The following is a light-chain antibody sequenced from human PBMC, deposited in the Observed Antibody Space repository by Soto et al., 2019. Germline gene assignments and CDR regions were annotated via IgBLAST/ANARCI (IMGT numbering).Light chain of an antibody. CDR3: QQYDNLPLT. V-gene: IGKV1-33*01. CDR2: DAF. Sequence: DIQMTQSPSSLSASVGDRVTITCQASQDITNYLYWYQQKAGIAPTVLLSDAFNLETRIPPRFIGSGSGTAFTLTISGLQPAEFATYYWQQYDNLPLTFGPGTQVEIK. CDR1: QDITNY. J-gene: IGKJ3*01.